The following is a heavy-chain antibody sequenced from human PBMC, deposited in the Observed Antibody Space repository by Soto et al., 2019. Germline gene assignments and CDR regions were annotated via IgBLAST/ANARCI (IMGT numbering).Heavy chain of an antibody. D-gene: IGHD7-27*01. CDR2: IWYDGSNT. V-gene: IGHV3-33*01. CDR3: VRDLLGSGGHFDY. J-gene: IGHJ4*02. CDR1: GFIFSSFG. Sequence: GGSLRLSCAASGFIFSSFGMHWVRQAPGKGLEWVAHIWYDGSNTYYADSVKGRFTISRDNSRNTLYLQMNSLRAEDTAVYHCVRDLLGSGGHFDYWGQGTPVT.